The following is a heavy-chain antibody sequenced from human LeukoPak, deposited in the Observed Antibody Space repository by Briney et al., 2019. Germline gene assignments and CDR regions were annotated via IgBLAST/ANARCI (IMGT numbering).Heavy chain of an antibody. CDR1: GDSVSSNSDA. Sequence: SQTLSLTCAVSGDSVSSNSDAWNWIRQSPSRGLEWLGRTYYRSKWYTNYAVSVENRITINADTSKNQFSLHLNSVTPEDTAVYFCASEGSGSRLYYWGQGTLVTVSS. V-gene: IGHV6-1*01. D-gene: IGHD2-15*01. J-gene: IGHJ4*02. CDR2: TYYRSKWYT. CDR3: ASEGSGSRLYY.